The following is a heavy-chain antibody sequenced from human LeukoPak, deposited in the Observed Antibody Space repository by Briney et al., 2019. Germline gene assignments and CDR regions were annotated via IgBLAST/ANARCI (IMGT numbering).Heavy chain of an antibody. V-gene: IGHV4-4*02. Sequence: PSETLSLTCTVSGDSISSSNWWSWVRQPPGKGLEWIGEIYHSGRTNYNPSLKSRLTILVEKSKNQFSLKLSSVTAADTAVYYCARGNYYGSGSYYGYWGQGTLVTVSS. J-gene: IGHJ4*02. D-gene: IGHD3-10*01. CDR1: GDSISSSNW. CDR3: ARGNYYGSGSYYGY. CDR2: IYHSGRT.